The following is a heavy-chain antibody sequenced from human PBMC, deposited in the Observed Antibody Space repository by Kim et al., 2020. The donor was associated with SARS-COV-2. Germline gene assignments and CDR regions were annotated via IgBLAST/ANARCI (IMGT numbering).Heavy chain of an antibody. Sequence: GGSLRLSCAASGFIFSSYGMHWVRQAPGKGLEWVAVIWYDGSNKYYADSVKGRITISRDNSKNTLYLQMNSLRAEDTAVYYCARDNARHFDSWGLGTLVTVSS. CDR1: GFIFSSYG. CDR3: ARDNARHFDS. J-gene: IGHJ4*02. CDR2: IWYDGSNK. V-gene: IGHV3-33*01.